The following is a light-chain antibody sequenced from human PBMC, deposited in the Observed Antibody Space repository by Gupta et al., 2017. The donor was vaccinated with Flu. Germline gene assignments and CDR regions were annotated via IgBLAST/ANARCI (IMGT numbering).Light chain of an antibody. CDR2: HAS. V-gene: IGKV3-11*02. Sequence: EVVLTQSPVTLSVSPGERASLSCRASQNVSSYLAWYQLKPGQAPRLLVYHASTRAPGIPARFSGSGSGRDFTLTISSLEPEDFAVYYCQQRKSWTQISFGGGTKLEIK. J-gene: IGKJ4*01. CDR3: QQRKSWTQIS. CDR1: QNVSSY.